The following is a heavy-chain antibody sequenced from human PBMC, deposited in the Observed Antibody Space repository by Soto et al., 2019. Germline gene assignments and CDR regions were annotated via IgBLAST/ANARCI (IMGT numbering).Heavy chain of an antibody. V-gene: IGHV1-69*06. CDR3: ARGYPAHRPFDY. Sequence: ASVKVSCKASGGTFSSYAISWVRQAPGQGLEWMGGIIPIFGTANYAQKFQGRVTITADKSTSTAYMELRSLRSDDTAVYYCARGYPAHRPFDYWGQGTLVTVSS. CDR1: GGTFSSYA. CDR2: IIPIFGTA. J-gene: IGHJ4*02. D-gene: IGHD5-18*01.